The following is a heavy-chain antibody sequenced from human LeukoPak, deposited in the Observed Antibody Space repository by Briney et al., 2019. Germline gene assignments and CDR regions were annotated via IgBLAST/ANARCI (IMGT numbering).Heavy chain of an antibody. CDR1: GGSISSSY. CDR2: ISYSGTT. J-gene: IGHJ5*02. D-gene: IGHD3-10*01. CDR3: ARREVEMRASASGNWLGP. V-gene: IGHV4-59*08. Sequence: SETLSLTCTVSGGSISSSYWNWVRQPPGKGLEWIGRISYSGTTNYNPSLKSRVTISSDTSKNQFSLKLTSVTAADAAVYYCARREVEMRASASGNWLGPWGQGTLVTVSS.